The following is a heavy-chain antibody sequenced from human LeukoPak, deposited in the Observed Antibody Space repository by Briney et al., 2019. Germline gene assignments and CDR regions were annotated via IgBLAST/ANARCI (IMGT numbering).Heavy chain of an antibody. J-gene: IGHJ4*02. D-gene: IGHD3-3*01. CDR1: GYTLSGHY. Sequence: ASVKVSCKASGYTLSGHYMHWVRQAPGQGLEWMGWINPNTGGTNYAQKFQGGVTMTRDTSISTVYMELRRLRSDDTAVYYCVRDMYDFLSAAYYFDYWGQGTLVTVSS. CDR3: VRDMYDFLSAAYYFDY. V-gene: IGHV1-2*02. CDR2: INPNTGGT.